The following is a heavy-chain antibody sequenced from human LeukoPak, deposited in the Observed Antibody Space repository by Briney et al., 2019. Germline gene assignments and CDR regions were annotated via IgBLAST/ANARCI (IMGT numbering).Heavy chain of an antibody. CDR2: INHSGST. CDR3: ARGYCSSTSCPNWFDP. V-gene: IGHV4-34*01. D-gene: IGHD2-2*01. J-gene: IGHJ5*02. Sequence: SETLSLTCAVYGGSFSGYYWSWIRQPPGNGLEWIGEINHSGSTNYNPSLKSRVTRSVNTSKNQFSLKLSTVPAEDTAHYYCARGYCSSTSCPNWFDPWGQGTLVTVSS. CDR1: GGSFSGYY.